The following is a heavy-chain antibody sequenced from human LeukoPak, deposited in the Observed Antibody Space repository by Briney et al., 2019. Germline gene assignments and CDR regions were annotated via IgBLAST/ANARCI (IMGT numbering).Heavy chain of an antibody. V-gene: IGHV3-7*01. D-gene: IGHD3-16*01. CDR2: IKHNGDDL. Sequence: GGSLRLPCAASGFTFSSYWMTWVRQAPGKGLEWVANIKHNGDDLNYVDSVEGRFTISRDNAKNSLYLHMTSLRAEDKAVYYCARELRTFDSWGQGTLVTVSS. CDR1: GFTFSSYW. J-gene: IGHJ4*02. CDR3: ARELRTFDS.